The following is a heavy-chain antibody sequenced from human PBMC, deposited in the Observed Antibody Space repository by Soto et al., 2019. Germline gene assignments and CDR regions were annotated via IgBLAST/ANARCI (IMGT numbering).Heavy chain of an antibody. J-gene: IGHJ4*02. D-gene: IGHD5-12*01. CDR1: GGSFSGYY. V-gene: IGHV4-34*01. CDR2: INHRGST. Sequence: KPSETLSLTCAVYGGSFSGYYWSWFRQPPGKGLAWIGEINHRGSTKYNPSLKSRVTISVDTSKNQFSLKLSSVNAADTAVYYCARATDVVAGGYWGQGSLVTVSS. CDR3: ARATDVVAGGY.